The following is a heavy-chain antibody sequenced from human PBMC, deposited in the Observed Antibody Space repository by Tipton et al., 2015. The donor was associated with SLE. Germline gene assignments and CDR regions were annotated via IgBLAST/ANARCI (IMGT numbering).Heavy chain of an antibody. CDR2: IKQDGSEK. CDR3: ARDQVQIWDY. V-gene: IGHV3-7*01. Sequence: GSLRLSCTASGFTFSSYWMSWVRQAPGKGLELVANIKQDGSEKYYVDSVKGRFTISRDNAKNSLYLQMNSLRAEDTAVYFCARDQVQIWDYWGQGTLVTVSS. CDR1: GFTFSSYW. J-gene: IGHJ4*02.